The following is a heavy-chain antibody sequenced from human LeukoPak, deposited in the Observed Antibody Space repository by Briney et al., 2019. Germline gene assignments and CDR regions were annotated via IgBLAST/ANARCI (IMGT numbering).Heavy chain of an antibody. D-gene: IGHD5-24*01. CDR1: GGSFSGYY. V-gene: IGHV4-34*01. J-gene: IGHJ3*02. CDR3: ARGWLQLNSHDAFDI. CDR2: INHSGST. Sequence: PSETLSLTCAVYGGSFSGYYWSWIRQPPGKGLEWIGEINHSGSTNYNPSLKSRVTISIDTSKNQFSLKLSSVTAADTAVYYCARGWLQLNSHDAFDIWGQGTMVTVSS.